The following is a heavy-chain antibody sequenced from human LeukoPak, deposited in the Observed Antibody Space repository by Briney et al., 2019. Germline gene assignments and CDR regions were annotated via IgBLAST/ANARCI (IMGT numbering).Heavy chain of an antibody. D-gene: IGHD1-20*01. CDR2: IKSKTDGGTT. CDR3: TTDPYNWNPGFDY. J-gene: IGHJ4*02. CDR1: GGSFSGYY. V-gene: IGHV3-15*01. Sequence: ETLSLTCAVYGGSFSGYYWSWIRQAPGKGLEWVGRIKSKTDGGTTDYAAPVKGRFTISRDDSKNTLYLQMNSLKTEDTAVYYCTTDPYNWNPGFDYWGQGTLVTVSS.